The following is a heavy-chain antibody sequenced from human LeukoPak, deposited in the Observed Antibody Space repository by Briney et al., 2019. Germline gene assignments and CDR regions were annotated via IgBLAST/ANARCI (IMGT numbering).Heavy chain of an antibody. J-gene: IGHJ5*02. V-gene: IGHV4-38-2*02. CDR2: IYHSGRT. CDR3: AREGDSSSAGWFDP. Sequence: SETLSLTCAVYGGSFSGYYWGWIRQPPGKGLEWIGSIYHSGRTYYNPSLKSRVTISVDTSKNQFSLKLSSVTAADTAVYYCAREGDSSSAGWFDPWGQGTLVTVSS. CDR1: GGSFSGYY. D-gene: IGHD6-13*01.